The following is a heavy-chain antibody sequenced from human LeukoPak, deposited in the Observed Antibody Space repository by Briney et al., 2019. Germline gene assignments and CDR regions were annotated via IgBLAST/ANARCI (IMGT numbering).Heavy chain of an antibody. D-gene: IGHD6-19*01. CDR1: GFTFSSYE. Sequence: GGSLRLSCAASGFTFSSYEMNWVRQAPGKGLEWVSYISSSGSTIYYADSVKGRFTISRDNAKNSLYLQMNSLRDEDTAVYYCARDERAGSGWYFVYWGQGTLVTVSS. V-gene: IGHV3-48*03. CDR2: ISSSGSTI. J-gene: IGHJ4*02. CDR3: ARDERAGSGWYFVY.